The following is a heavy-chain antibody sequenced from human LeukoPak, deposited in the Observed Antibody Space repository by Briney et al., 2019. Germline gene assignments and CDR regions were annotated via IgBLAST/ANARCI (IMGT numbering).Heavy chain of an antibody. Sequence: GGSLRLSCAASGFTFSSYAMHWVRQAPGKGLEYVSAISSNGGSTYYANSVKGRFTISRDNSKNTLYLQMGSLRAEDMAVYYCARDLNLDWYFDLWGRGTLVTVSS. V-gene: IGHV3-64*01. J-gene: IGHJ2*01. CDR1: GFTFSSYA. CDR2: ISSNGGST. CDR3: ARDLNLDWYFDL.